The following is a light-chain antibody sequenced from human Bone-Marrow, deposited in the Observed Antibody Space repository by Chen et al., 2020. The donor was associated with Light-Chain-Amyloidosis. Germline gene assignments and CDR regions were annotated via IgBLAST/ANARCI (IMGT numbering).Light chain of an antibody. V-gene: IGLV3-21*02. CDR2: DDS. CDR3: QVWDRSSDRPV. J-gene: IGLJ3*02. Sequence: SYVLTQPSSVSVAPGQTATIACGGNNIGSTSVRWYQQTPGQAPLLVVYDDSDRPSGLPERLSGSNAGNTATLTISRVEAGDEADDYGQVWDRSSDRPVFGGGTKLTVL. CDR1: NIGSTS.